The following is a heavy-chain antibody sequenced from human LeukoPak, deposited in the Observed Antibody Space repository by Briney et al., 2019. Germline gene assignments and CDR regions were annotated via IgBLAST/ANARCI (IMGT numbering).Heavy chain of an antibody. Sequence: GGSLRLSCAASEFTFSSYAMHWVRQAPGKGLEWVAVISYDGSNKYYADSVKGRFTISRDNSKNTLYLQMNSLRAEDTAVYYCAREEQLWSDVDYWGQGTLVTVSS. D-gene: IGHD5-18*01. CDR1: EFTFSSYA. J-gene: IGHJ4*02. CDR3: AREEQLWSDVDY. CDR2: ISYDGSNK. V-gene: IGHV3-30-3*01.